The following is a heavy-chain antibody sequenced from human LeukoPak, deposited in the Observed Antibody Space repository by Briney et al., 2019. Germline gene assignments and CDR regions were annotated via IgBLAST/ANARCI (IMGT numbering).Heavy chain of an antibody. D-gene: IGHD3-22*01. J-gene: IGHJ4*02. CDR2: ISGSGGST. CDR1: GFTFSSYA. V-gene: IGHV3-23*01. CDR3: AKKRWLSRAFDY. Sequence: GGSLRLSCAASGFTFSSYAMSWVRQAPGKGLEWVSAISGSGGSTYYADSVKGRFTISRDDSKNTLYLQMNSLRAEDTAVYYCAKKRWLSRAFDYWGQGTLVTVSS.